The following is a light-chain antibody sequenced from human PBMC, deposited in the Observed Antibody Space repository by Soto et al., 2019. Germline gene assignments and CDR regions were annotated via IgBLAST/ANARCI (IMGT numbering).Light chain of an antibody. Sequence: EIVLTQSPATLSLSPGERATLSCRASQSVGTFFAWYQQKPGQAPRLLIYDASNRATGIPARFSGSGSGTDFTLTISSLEPEDFAVYYCQQRSNWWTFGQGTKV. J-gene: IGKJ1*01. CDR2: DAS. CDR3: QQRSNWWT. CDR1: QSVGTF. V-gene: IGKV3-11*01.